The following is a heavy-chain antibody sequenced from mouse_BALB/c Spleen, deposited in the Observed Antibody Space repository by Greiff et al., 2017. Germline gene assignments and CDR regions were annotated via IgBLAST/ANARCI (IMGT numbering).Heavy chain of an antibody. CDR3: AHDTRFAY. D-gene: IGHD2-3*01. CDR1: GFNIKDTY. Sequence: EVKLVESGAELVKPGASVKLSCTASGFNIKDTYMHWVKQRPEQGLEWIGRIDPANGNTKYDPKFQGKATITADTSSNTAYLQLSSLTSEDTAVYYCAHDTRFAYWGQGILVTVSA. J-gene: IGHJ3*01. V-gene: IGHV14-3*02. CDR2: IDPANGNT.